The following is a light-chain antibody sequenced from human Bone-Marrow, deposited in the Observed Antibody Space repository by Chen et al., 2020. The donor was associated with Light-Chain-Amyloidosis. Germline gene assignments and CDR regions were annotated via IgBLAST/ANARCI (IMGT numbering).Light chain of an antibody. CDR1: SPNIGKNH. J-gene: IGLJ3*02. V-gene: IGLV1-47*01. CDR3: AAWDDSLTGPV. Sequence: QSILIQPPSASGTAGQWVTMSCSGTSPNIGKNHVYWYQQFPGMAPKLLIYVSDQRSSGVPDRFSASKSGISASLAINGLRSEDEADYYCAAWDDSLTGPVFGGGTKLTVL. CDR2: VSD.